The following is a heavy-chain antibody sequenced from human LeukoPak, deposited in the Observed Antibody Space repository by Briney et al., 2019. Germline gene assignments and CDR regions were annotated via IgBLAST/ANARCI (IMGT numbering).Heavy chain of an antibody. D-gene: IGHD3/OR15-3a*01. CDR1: GYTFTSYY. Sequence: ASVKVSCKASGYTFTSYYMHWVRQAPGQGLEWMGIINPSGGSTSSAQKFQGRVTMTRDTSTSTVYMELSSLRSEDTAVYYCARDRMEGLVSWYWFDPWGQGTLVTVSS. CDR2: INPSGGST. J-gene: IGHJ5*02. CDR3: ARDRMEGLVSWYWFDP. V-gene: IGHV1-46*01.